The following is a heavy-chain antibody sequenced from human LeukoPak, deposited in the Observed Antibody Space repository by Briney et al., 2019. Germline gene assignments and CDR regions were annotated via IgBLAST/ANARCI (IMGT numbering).Heavy chain of an antibody. V-gene: IGHV1-69*05. CDR1: GGTFSGYA. Sequence: ASVKVSCKGSGGTFSGYAISWVRQAPGQGLEWMGRIITIFGTANYAQKFHGRVTLTTDKSTSTAYMELSSLRSKDTAVSYSARYDCYDSSGYFAENPPGQPDYWGQGTLVTVSS. CDR3: ARYDCYDSSGYFAENPPGQPDY. D-gene: IGHD3-22*01. CDR2: IITIFGTA. J-gene: IGHJ4*02.